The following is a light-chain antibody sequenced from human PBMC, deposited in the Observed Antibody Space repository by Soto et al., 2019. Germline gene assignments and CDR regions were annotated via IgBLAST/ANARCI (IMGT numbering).Light chain of an antibody. CDR3: QQYYSLPRT. Sequence: DIVMTQSPDSLAVSLGERATINCKSSQSLLYDRNNKNYLAWYQQKPGQPPKLLIYWASTRESGVPDRISGSGSGTDFTLTISSLQAEDLAVYYCQQYYSLPRTFGPGTKVDIK. CDR2: WAS. J-gene: IGKJ3*01. CDR1: QSLLYDRNNKNY. V-gene: IGKV4-1*01.